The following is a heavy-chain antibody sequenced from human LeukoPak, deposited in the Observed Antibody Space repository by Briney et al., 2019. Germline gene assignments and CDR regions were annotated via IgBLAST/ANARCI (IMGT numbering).Heavy chain of an antibody. CDR3: AKAPVTTCSGAYCYPFDY. CDR1: GFTLSSYA. CDR2: ISVSGNT. V-gene: IGHV3-23*01. J-gene: IGHJ4*02. D-gene: IGHD2-15*01. Sequence: GGSLSLSCAASGFTLSSYAMSWVRQGPGKGLEWVSAISVSGNTYHADSVKGRFTISRDSYKNTLYLQMNSLRAEDAAVYYCAKAPVTTCSGAYCYPFDYWGQGTLVTVSS.